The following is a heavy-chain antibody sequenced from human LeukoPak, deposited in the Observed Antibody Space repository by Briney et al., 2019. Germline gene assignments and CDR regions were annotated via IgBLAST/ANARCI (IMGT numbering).Heavy chain of an antibody. V-gene: IGHV1-2*02. CDR2: INPKNAGT. Sequence: ASVKVSCKASGYTFTGYYMHWVRQAPGQGLEWMGWINPKNAGTNYAQKFQGRVTMTRDTSISTAYMELSRLRSDDTAVYFCARVSVITQYSGSPDYFASWGQGTLLTVSS. CDR1: GYTFTGYY. CDR3: ARVSVITQYSGSPDYFAS. J-gene: IGHJ4*02. D-gene: IGHD1-26*01.